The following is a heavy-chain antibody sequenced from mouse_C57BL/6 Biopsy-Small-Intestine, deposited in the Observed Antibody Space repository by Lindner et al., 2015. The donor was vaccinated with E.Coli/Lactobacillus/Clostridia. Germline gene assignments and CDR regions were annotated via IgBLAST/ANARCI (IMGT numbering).Heavy chain of an antibody. CDR1: GYTFTTYP. J-gene: IGHJ1*03. D-gene: IGHD2-3*01. CDR3: ARGIYDGYSGYFDV. Sequence: VQLQESGAELVKPGASVKMSCKASGYTFTTYPVEWMKQSHGKSLEWIGNFHPFNDDSEYNEKFKGKATLTVEKSSSTVYLELSRLTSDDSAVYYCARGIYDGYSGYFDVRGTGTTVTVSS. CDR2: FHPFNDDS. V-gene: IGHV1-47*01.